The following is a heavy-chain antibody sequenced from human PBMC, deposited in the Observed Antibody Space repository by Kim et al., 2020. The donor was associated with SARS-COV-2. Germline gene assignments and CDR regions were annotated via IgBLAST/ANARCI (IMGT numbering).Heavy chain of an antibody. CDR3: ARYNYDKDYFDY. Sequence: SETLSLTCSVSGESIRSYYWSWIRQPPGMGQEWIAYVYNVGRTNYNPSLLSRATISVDMSRNQVSLKVRSVTTAETATYYCARYNYDKDYFDYWGQGTLVTVSS. V-gene: IGHV4-59*13. D-gene: IGHD3-22*01. J-gene: IGHJ4*02. CDR2: VYNVGRT. CDR1: GESIRSYY.